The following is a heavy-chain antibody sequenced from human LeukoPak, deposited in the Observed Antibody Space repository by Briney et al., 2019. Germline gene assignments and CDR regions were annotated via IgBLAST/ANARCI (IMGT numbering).Heavy chain of an antibody. CDR3: ARDRSLAFDI. CDR2: IYTSGST. CDR1: GGSISSGSYY. J-gene: IGHJ3*02. Sequence: SQTLSLTCTVSGGSISSGSYYWSWIRQPAGKGLEWIGRIYTSGSTNYNPSLKSRVTISVDTSKNQFSLKLSSVTAADTAVYYCARDRSLAFDIWGQGTMVTVSS. V-gene: IGHV4-61*02.